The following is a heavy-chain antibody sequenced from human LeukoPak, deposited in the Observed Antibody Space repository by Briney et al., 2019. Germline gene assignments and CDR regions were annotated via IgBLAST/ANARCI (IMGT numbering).Heavy chain of an antibody. CDR2: VFFEGNT. CDR1: GVSMRGAY. V-gene: IGHV4-59*08. J-gene: IGHJ4*02. Sequence: PSETLSLTCTVSGVSMRGAYWSWIRQPPGKGLEWIGYVFFEGNTRYNPSLTSRLTISADTSRSQFSLKLNSVTAADTAVYFCAKHTSITYAYFDYWGQGILVTVSS. D-gene: IGHD5-12*01. CDR3: AKHTSITYAYFDY.